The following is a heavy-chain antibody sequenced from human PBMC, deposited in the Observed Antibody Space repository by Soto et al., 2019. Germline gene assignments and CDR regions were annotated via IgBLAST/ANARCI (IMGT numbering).Heavy chain of an antibody. J-gene: IGHJ4*02. V-gene: IGHV5-51*01. CDR1: GYSFSSYW. Sequence: PGESLKISCKGSGYSFSSYWIGWVRQMPGKGLEWMGIIYPGDSDTRYGPSFQGQVTISADKSISTAYLQWSSLKASDTAMYYCARGRGHVDEKYYFDYWGQGTLVTVSS. CDR2: IYPGDSDT. D-gene: IGHD2-15*01. CDR3: ARGRGHVDEKYYFDY.